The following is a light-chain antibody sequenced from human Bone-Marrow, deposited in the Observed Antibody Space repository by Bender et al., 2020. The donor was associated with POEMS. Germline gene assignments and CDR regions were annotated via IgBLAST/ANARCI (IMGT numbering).Light chain of an antibody. J-gene: IGLJ3*02. V-gene: IGLV2-11*01. CDR2: AVT. Sequence: QSALTQPRSVSGSPGQSVVISCTGTSNDIGRHDYVSWYQQHPGKAPKLIIYAVTQRPSAVVNRFAGMKAGDTAFLTISNIQAEDGADYYCWSEGGHGMFGGGTKLTVL. CDR3: WSEGGHGM. CDR1: SNDIGRHDY.